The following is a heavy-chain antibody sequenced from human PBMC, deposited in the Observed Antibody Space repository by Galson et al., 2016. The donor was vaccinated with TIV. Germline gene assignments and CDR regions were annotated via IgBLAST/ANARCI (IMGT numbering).Heavy chain of an antibody. Sequence: SLRLSCAASGFMFNDYGMHWVRQAPGKGLEWVSSISWNSGRVGYADSVEGRFTISRDNAKTSLYLQMNSLRVEDTAYYYCAKEEGYGSGTYALDQWGQGTLVAVSS. CDR3: AKEEGYGSGTYALDQ. V-gene: IGHV3-9*01. CDR2: ISWNSGRV. CDR1: GFMFNDYG. J-gene: IGHJ1*01. D-gene: IGHD3-10*01.